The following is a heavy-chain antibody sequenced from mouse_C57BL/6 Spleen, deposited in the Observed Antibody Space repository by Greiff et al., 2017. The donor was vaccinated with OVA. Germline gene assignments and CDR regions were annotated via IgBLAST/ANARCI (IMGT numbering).Heavy chain of an antibody. V-gene: IGHV1-75*01. CDR1: GYTFTDYY. D-gene: IGHD1-1*01. Sequence: QVQLQQSGPELVKPGASVKISCKASGYTFTDYYINWVKQRPGQGLEWIGWIFPGSGSTYYNEKFKGKATFTVDKSSSTAYMLLSSLTSEDSAVYFCARSYYYGSSYAMDYWGQGTSVTVSS. CDR3: ARSYYYGSSYAMDY. J-gene: IGHJ4*01. CDR2: IFPGSGST.